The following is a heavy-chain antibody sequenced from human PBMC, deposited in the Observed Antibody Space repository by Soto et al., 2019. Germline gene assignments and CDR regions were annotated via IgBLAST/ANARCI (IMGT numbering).Heavy chain of an antibody. J-gene: IGHJ6*03. CDR2: ISAYNGNT. CDR3: ARANSYYDFWSGYPTDNYYYYYMDV. CDR1: GYTFTSYG. V-gene: IGHV1-18*01. D-gene: IGHD3-3*01. Sequence: ASVKVSCKASGYTFTSYGISWVRQAPGQGLEWMGWISAYNGNTNYAQKLQGRVTMTTDTSTSTAYMELRSLRSDDTAVYYCARANSYYDFWSGYPTDNYYYYYMDVWGKGTTVTVSS.